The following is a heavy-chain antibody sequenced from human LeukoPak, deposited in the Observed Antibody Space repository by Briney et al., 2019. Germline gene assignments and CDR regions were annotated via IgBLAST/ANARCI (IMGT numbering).Heavy chain of an antibody. CDR2: ISAYNGNT. CDR3: ARDVPYYYDSSGYYYPLDY. CDR1: GYTFTSYG. J-gene: IGHJ4*02. D-gene: IGHD3-22*01. V-gene: IGHV1-18*01. Sequence: ASVKVSCKASGYTFTSYGISWVRQAPGQGLEWTGWISAYNGNTNYAQKLQGRVTMTTDTSTSTAYMELRSLRSDDTAVYYCARDVPYYYDSSGYYYPLDYWGQGTLVTVSS.